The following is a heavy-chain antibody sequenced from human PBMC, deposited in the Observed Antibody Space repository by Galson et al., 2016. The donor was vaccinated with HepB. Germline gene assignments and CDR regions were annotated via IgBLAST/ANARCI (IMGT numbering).Heavy chain of an antibody. Sequence: LRLSCAASGFIFRTYGMHWVRQVPGKGLEWVAVIWYDGSEKYYADSVKGRFTISRDNSKDTLYLQMNSLRAEDTAVYYCARDTRGYGDWGQGTLVTVSS. CDR2: IWYDGSEK. CDR1: GFIFRTYG. D-gene: IGHD5-12*01. J-gene: IGHJ4*02. V-gene: IGHV3-33*01. CDR3: ARDTRGYGD.